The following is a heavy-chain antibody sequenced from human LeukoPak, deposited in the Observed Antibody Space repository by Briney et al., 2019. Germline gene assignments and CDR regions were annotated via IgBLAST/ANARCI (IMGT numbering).Heavy chain of an antibody. CDR3: ARAAPYYYDSSGYSAFDS. J-gene: IGHJ3*02. CDR1: GFTFRSYS. D-gene: IGHD3-22*01. Sequence: GGSLRLSCAASGFTFRSYSMHWVRQAPGKGLEWVSYISSTSSTIYYADSVKGRFTISRDNAKNSLYLQMNSPRDEDTAVYYCARAAPYYYDSSGYSAFDSWGQGTMVTVSA. V-gene: IGHV3-48*02. CDR2: ISSTSSTI.